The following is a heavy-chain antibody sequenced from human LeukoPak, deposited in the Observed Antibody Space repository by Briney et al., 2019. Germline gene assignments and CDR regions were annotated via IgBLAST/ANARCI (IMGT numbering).Heavy chain of an antibody. J-gene: IGHJ3*02. V-gene: IGHV3-30*02. CDR1: GFTFSSYG. D-gene: IGHD1-26*01. CDR2: IRYDGSNK. Sequence: GGSLRLSCAASGFTFSSYGMHWVRQAPGKGLEWVAFIRYDGSNKYYADSVKGRFTISRDNSKNTLYLQMNSLRAEDTAVYYCAKTLRELSGGAFDIWGLGTMVTVSS. CDR3: AKTLRELSGGAFDI.